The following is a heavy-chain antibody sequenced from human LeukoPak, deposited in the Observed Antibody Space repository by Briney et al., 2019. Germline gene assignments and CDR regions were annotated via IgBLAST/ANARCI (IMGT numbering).Heavy chain of an antibody. J-gene: IGHJ2*01. CDR2: IYYSGST. CDR1: GGSISSYY. CDR3: ASAGYYYDSSGYEPWYFDL. Sequence: PSETLSLTCTVSGGSISSYYWSWIRQPPGKGLEWIGYIYYSGSTNYNPSPKSRVTKSVDTSKNQFSLKLSSVTAADTAVYYCASAGYYYDSSGYEPWYFDLWGRGTLVTVSS. V-gene: IGHV4-59*01. D-gene: IGHD3-22*01.